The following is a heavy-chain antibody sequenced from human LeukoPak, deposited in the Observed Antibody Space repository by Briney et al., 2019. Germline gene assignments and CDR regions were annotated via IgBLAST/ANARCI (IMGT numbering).Heavy chain of an antibody. D-gene: IGHD2-21*02. CDR2: INPTGGST. Sequence: ASVKVSCKASGYTFTSYYMHWVRQAPGEGLEWMRLINPTGGSTSYAQKFQGRVTMTRDTSTSTVYMELSSLRSEDTAVYYCARDHYHKIHSVMVTAPDYWGQGTLVIVSS. CDR1: GYTFTSYY. V-gene: IGHV1-46*01. J-gene: IGHJ4*02. CDR3: ARDHYHKIHSVMVTAPDY.